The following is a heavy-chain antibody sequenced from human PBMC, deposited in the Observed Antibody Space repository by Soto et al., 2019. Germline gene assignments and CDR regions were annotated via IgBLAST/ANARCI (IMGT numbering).Heavy chain of an antibody. CDR3: AKDPHGDYVEHVDY. D-gene: IGHD4-17*01. CDR1: GFTFSNYA. V-gene: IGHV3-23*01. J-gene: IGHJ4*02. CDR2: ISVGGDST. Sequence: EVQLLESGGGLVQPGGSLRLSCAASGFTFSNYAMTWVRQAPGKGLEWVSAISVGGDSTYYADSVKGRFTISRDNSKNTLFLQMPRLRADDTAVYYCAKDPHGDYVEHVDYWGQGTLATVSS.